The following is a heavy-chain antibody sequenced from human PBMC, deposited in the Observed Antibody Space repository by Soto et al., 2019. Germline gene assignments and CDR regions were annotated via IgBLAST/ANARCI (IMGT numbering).Heavy chain of an antibody. Sequence: QVQLQESGPGLVKPSGTLSLTCAVSSCSISSNNWWSWVRQPPRKGLEWIGEIYHRVTTNYNPSLKSRVTISVDKSKNQFSLKLTSVTAADTAVYYCARTPYSSSYYRGYYFDYWGQGTLVTVSS. CDR1: SCSISSNNW. CDR3: ARTPYSSSYYRGYYFDY. CDR2: IYHRVTT. D-gene: IGHD6-13*01. V-gene: IGHV4-4*02. J-gene: IGHJ4*02.